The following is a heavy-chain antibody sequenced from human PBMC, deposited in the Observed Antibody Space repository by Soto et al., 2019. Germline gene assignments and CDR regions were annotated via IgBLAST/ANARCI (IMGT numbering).Heavy chain of an antibody. CDR1: GFSLSNARMG. CDR3: ARIRSDYYGSGKSHNWFDP. Sequence: SGPTLVNPTETLTLTCTVSGFSLSNARMGVSWIRQPPGKALEWLAHIFSNDEKSYSTSLKSRLTISKDTSKSQVVLTMTNMDPVDTATYYCARIRSDYYGSGKSHNWFDPWGQGTLVTVSS. V-gene: IGHV2-26*01. CDR2: IFSNDEK. D-gene: IGHD3-10*01. J-gene: IGHJ5*02.